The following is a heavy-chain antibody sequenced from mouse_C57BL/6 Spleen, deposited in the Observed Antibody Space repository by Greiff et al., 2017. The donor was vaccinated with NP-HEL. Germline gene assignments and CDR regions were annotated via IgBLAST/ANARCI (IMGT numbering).Heavy chain of an antibody. V-gene: IGHV5-17*01. CDR3: ARRDYDEDYAMDY. CDR1: GFTFSDYG. Sequence: EVKLVESGGGLVKPGGSLKLSCAASGFTFSDYGMHWVRQAPEKGLEWVAYISSGSSTIYYADTVKGRFTISRDNAKNTLFLQMTSLRSEDTAMYYCARRDYDEDYAMDYWGQGTSVTVSS. CDR2: ISSGSSTI. D-gene: IGHD2-4*01. J-gene: IGHJ4*01.